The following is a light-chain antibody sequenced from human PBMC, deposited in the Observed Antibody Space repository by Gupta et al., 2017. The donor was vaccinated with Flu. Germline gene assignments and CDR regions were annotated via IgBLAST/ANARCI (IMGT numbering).Light chain of an antibody. J-gene: IGLJ2*01. CDR3: CSYAGSSNVV. V-gene: IGLV2-23*01. CDR2: EGR. Sequence: QSALTQPASVSGSPGQSITIFCTGNSSDVWSYNLVAWYQQHPGKAPKLMIYEGRKRPSGVYNRFSGSKSGNAASLTISGLQAEDEADYYCCSYAGSSNVVFGGGTKLTVL. CDR1: SSDVWSYNL.